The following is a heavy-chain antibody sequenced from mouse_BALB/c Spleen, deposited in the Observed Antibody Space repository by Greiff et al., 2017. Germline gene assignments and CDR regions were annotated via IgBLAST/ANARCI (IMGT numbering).Heavy chain of an antibody. CDR3: TRYGNAMDD. J-gene: IGHJ4*01. CDR2: IYPGSGST. V-gene: IGHV1S22*01. D-gene: IGHD2-1*01. Sequence: LQQPGSELVRPGASVKLSCKASGYTFTSYWMHWVKQRHGQGLEWIGNIYPGSGSTNYDEKFKSKGTLTVDTSSSTAYMHLSSLTSEDSAVYYCTRYGNAMDDWGQGTSVTVSA. CDR1: GYTFTSYW.